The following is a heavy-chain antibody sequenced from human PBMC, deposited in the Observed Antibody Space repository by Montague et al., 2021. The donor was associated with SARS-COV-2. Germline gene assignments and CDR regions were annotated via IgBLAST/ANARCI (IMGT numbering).Heavy chain of an antibody. CDR2: ISYSGST. CDR3: AASGRRGYSNPFHH. J-gene: IGHJ4*02. Sequence: TLSPTCTVSGDSITSGGYFWNWIRQHPGKGLEYIGAISYSGSTYYKPSLTSRVSISMDTSKNAFSLSLHSVTAADTAVYFCAASGRRGYSNPFHHCGRGSPVTVSS. CDR1: GDSITSGGYF. V-gene: IGHV4-31*03. D-gene: IGHD4-11*01.